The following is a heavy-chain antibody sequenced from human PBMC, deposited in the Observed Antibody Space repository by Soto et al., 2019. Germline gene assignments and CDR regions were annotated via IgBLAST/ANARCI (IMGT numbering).Heavy chain of an antibody. CDR2: IDSSSSFI. J-gene: IGHJ4*02. CDR3: ARDAADFDY. V-gene: IGHV3-21*06. CDR1: GFTFSSHA. Sequence: PGGSLRLSCAASGFTFSSHAMNWVRQAPGKGLEWISSIDSSSSFIYYADSVKGRFTISRDNAKNSVFLHMSSLRADDTAVYYCARDAADFDYWGQGALVTVSS. D-gene: IGHD6-25*01.